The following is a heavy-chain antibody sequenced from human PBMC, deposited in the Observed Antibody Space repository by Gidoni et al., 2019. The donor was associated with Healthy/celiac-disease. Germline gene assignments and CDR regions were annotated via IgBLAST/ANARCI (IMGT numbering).Heavy chain of an antibody. J-gene: IGHJ2*01. Sequence: QVQLVESGGGVVQPGRSLRLSCAASGFPFSSHAMHWVRQAPGKGLEWVAVISYDGSNKYYADSVKGRFTISRDNSKNTLYLQMNSLRAEDTAVYYCARTTPSGRQRYCSSTSCYYRYFDLWGRGTLVTVSS. CDR1: GFPFSSHA. V-gene: IGHV3-30-3*01. CDR3: ARTTPSGRQRYCSSTSCYYRYFDL. D-gene: IGHD2-2*01. CDR2: ISYDGSNK.